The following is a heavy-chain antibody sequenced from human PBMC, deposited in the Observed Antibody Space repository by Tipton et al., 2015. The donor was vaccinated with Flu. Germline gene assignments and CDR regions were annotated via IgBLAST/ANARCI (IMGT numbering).Heavy chain of an antibody. CDR2: VFYGGST. J-gene: IGHJ5*02. CDR3: VRYGDYVGWFGP. D-gene: IGHD4-17*01. CDR1: GGSMSGYY. V-gene: IGHV4-59*12. Sequence: TLSLTCAVSGGSMSGYYWSWIRQSPGKGLEWIGFVFYGGSTNYNPSLQSRVTMSLDMSRNHFSLEMTSVTAADTAVYYCVRYGDYVGWFGPWGQGTQVIVSS.